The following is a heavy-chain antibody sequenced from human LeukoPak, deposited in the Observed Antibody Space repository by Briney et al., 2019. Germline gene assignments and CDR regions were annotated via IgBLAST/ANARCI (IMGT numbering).Heavy chain of an antibody. CDR2: MNPNSGNT. V-gene: IGHV1-8*03. J-gene: IGHJ3*02. D-gene: IGHD1-26*01. Sequence: ASVKVSCKASGYTFTSYDINWVRQATGQGLEWMGWMNPNSGNTGYAQKFQGRVTITRNTSISTAYMELSSLRAEDTAVYYCARESYSGSYADAFDIWGQGTMVTVSS. CDR1: GYTFTSYD. CDR3: ARESYSGSYADAFDI.